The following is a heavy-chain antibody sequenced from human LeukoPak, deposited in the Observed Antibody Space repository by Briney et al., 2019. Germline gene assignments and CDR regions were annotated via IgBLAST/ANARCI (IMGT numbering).Heavy chain of an antibody. CDR2: ISHTGGDT. CDR1: GFTFNNYV. D-gene: IGHD2-21*01. J-gene: IGHJ4*02. CDR3: ASTRVCGGILLCPDCLYFED. Sequence: GGSLRLSCAASGFTFNNYVMSWVRQAPGKGLEWVSGISHTGGDTNYADTVLGRFTVSRDNSKNTLYLQMNSLRAEDTAIYYCASTRVCGGILLCPDCLYFEDWGQGALVTVSS. V-gene: IGHV3-23*01.